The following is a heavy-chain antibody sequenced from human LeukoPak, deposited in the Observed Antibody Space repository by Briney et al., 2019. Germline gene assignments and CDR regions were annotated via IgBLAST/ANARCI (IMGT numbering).Heavy chain of an antibody. CDR2: IYSGGST. CDR1: GFTVSSNY. CDR3: ARDGYSSAPEIPNY. D-gene: IGHD6-19*01. Sequence: GGSLRLSCAASGFTVSSNYMSWVRQAPGKGLEWVSVIYSGGSTYYADSVKGRFTISRDNSKNTLYLQMNSLRAEDTAVYYCARDGYSSAPEIPNYWGQGTLVTVSS. J-gene: IGHJ4*02. V-gene: IGHV3-66*01.